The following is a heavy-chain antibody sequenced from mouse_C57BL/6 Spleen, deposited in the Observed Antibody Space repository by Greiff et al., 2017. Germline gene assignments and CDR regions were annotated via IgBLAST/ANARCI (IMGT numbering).Heavy chain of an antibody. Sequence: EVKLMESGGGLVKPGGSLKLSCAASGFTFSDYGMHWVRQAPEKGLEWVAYISSGSSTIYYADTVKGRFTISRDNAKNTLFLQMTSLRSEDTAMYYCARPNGYSPYYFDYWGQGTTLTVSS. CDR3: ARPNGYSPYYFDY. D-gene: IGHD2-3*01. V-gene: IGHV5-17*01. CDR1: GFTFSDYG. J-gene: IGHJ2*01. CDR2: ISSGSSTI.